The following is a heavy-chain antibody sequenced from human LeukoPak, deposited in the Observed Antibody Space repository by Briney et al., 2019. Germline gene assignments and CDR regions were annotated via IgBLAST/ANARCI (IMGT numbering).Heavy chain of an antibody. J-gene: IGHJ4*02. CDR3: ASEMSTVTNGYFDY. Sequence: SETLSLTCTVSGGSISSDSDYWSWIRQPAGKGLEWIGRIYASGSRHYNPSLKSRVTISVDTSKNQFSLKLSSVTAADTAVYYCASEMSTVTNGYFDYWGQGTLVTVSS. CDR1: GGSISSDSDY. V-gene: IGHV4-61*02. CDR2: IYASGSR. D-gene: IGHD4-17*01.